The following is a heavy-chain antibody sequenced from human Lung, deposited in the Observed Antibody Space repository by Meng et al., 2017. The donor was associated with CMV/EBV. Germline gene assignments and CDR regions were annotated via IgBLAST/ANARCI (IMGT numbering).Heavy chain of an antibody. D-gene: IGHD2-2*01. Sequence: KASVYTITSCDISWMRQAPGKGLEWMGRIDGNNGATKYAQKIQERVTMAIDTSTSTVYMHLRGLRSDDAAVYYCARDGSTSFEPSHYWGQGTLVTVSS. CDR2: IDGNNGAT. CDR3: ARDGSTSFEPSHY. J-gene: IGHJ4*02. CDR1: VYTITSCD. V-gene: IGHV1-18*01.